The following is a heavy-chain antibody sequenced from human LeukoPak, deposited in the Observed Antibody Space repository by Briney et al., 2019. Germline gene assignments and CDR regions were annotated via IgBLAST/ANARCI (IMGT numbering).Heavy chain of an antibody. CDR2: IYTSGST. CDR3: ASGGYSYGYDEFDY. V-gene: IGHV4-4*07. CDR1: GVSISSYY. D-gene: IGHD5-18*01. J-gene: IGHJ4*02. Sequence: PSETLSLTCTVSGVSISSYYWSWIRQPAGKGREWIGRIYTSGSTNYNPSLKSRVTMSVDTSKNQFSLKLSSVTAADTAVYYCASGGYSYGYDEFDYWGQGTLVTVSS.